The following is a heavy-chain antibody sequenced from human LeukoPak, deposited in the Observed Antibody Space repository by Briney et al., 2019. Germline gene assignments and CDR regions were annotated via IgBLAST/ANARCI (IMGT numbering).Heavy chain of an antibody. CDR3: ARGYYDFWSGYSKYFDY. J-gene: IGHJ4*02. CDR1: GESFSGYY. V-gene: IGHV4-34*01. CDR2: INHSGST. Sequence: PSETLSLTCAVYGESFSGYYWSWIRQPPGKGLEWIGEINHSGSTNYNPSLKSRVTISVDTSKNQFSLKLSSVTAADTAVYYCARGYYDFWSGYSKYFDYWGQGTLVTVSS. D-gene: IGHD3-3*01.